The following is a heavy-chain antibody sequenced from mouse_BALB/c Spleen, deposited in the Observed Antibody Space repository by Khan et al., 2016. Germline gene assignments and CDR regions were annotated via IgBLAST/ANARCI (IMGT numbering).Heavy chain of an antibody. CDR2: INTNTGEP. Sequence: QIQLVQSGPELKKPGETVKISCKAPGYTFTKNGMNWVKQAPGKGLKWMGWINTNTGEPTYAEEFKGRFAFSLATSASTAYLQINNLKNEDTATYFCAREPRAMDYWGQGTSVTVSS. J-gene: IGHJ4*01. CDR3: AREPRAMDY. CDR1: GYTFTKNG. V-gene: IGHV9-3*02.